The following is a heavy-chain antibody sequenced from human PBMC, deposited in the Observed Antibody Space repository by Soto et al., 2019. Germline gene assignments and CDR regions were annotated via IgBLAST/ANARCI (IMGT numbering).Heavy chain of an antibody. CDR3: ARAHYGDYGYGMDV. D-gene: IGHD4-17*01. J-gene: IGHJ6*02. Sequence: QLQLQESGSGLVKPSQTLSLTCAVSGGSISSGGYSWSWIRQPPGKGLEWIGYIYHSGYTYCNPSLTSRLTISVDRSKNQFSLKLSSVTAADTAVYYCARAHYGDYGYGMDVWGQGTTVTVSS. CDR1: GGSISSGGYS. CDR2: IYHSGYT. V-gene: IGHV4-30-2*01.